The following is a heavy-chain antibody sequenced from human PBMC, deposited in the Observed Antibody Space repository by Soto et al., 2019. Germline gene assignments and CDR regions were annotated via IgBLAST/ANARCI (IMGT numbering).Heavy chain of an antibody. J-gene: IGHJ4*02. CDR2: IYASGAT. CDR1: CGSISTYY. CDR3: ARSHSFDGSIYHYYFDF. Sequence: SETLSLTCTVSCGSISTYYWSWIRQPPGGTLEWIGYIYASGATTYNPSLESRVTMSMDMPNNEFSLELTSLTAADTAVYYCARSHSFDGSIYHYYFDFWGQGTLVTVSS. D-gene: IGHD3-10*01. V-gene: IGHV4-59*01.